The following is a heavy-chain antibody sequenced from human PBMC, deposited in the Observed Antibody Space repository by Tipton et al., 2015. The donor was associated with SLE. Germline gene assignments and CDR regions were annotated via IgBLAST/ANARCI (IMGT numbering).Heavy chain of an antibody. CDR3: AKEGEARSGWSSFVS. V-gene: IGHV3-30*18. CDR2: IAYDASYK. Sequence: RSLRLSCAASGFTFADYAMHWVRQAPGKGLEWVALIAYDASYKFYADSMKGRFTISRDDSQKTVFLQMNSLRPEDTAVYYCAKEGEARSGWSSFVSWGQGTLVTVPS. J-gene: IGHJ4*02. D-gene: IGHD6-19*01. CDR1: GFTFADYA.